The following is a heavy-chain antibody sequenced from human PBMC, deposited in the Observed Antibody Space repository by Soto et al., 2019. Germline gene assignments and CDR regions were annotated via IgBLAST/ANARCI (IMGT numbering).Heavy chain of an antibody. D-gene: IGHD1-26*01. V-gene: IGHV1-69*13. Sequence: SVKVSCKASGGTFSSYAISWVRQAPGQGLEWMGGIIPIFGTANYAQKFQGRVTITADESTSTAYMELSSLRSEDTAVYYCARTLGSYHTRFEYYFDYWGQGTLVTVSS. CDR3: ARTLGSYHTRFEYYFDY. CDR2: IIPIFGTA. CDR1: GGTFSSYA. J-gene: IGHJ4*02.